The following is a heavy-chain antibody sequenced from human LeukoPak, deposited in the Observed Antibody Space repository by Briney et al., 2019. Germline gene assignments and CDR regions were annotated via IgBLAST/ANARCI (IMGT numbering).Heavy chain of an antibody. Sequence: GGSLRLSCAASGFTFTRFWLTWVRQSPGKGLEWVANINPDGTKTTYVDSVEGRFAISRDNAKNSVFLLMTSLRAEDTAMYYCATASASVDSSWGQGTLVAVSS. J-gene: IGHJ5*02. D-gene: IGHD3-3*01. V-gene: IGHV3-7*01. CDR1: GFTFTRFW. CDR2: INPDGTKT. CDR3: ATASASVDSS.